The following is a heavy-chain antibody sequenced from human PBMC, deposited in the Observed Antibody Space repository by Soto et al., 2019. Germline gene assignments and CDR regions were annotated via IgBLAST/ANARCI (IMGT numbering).Heavy chain of an antibody. CDR2: ISTRSTYT. CDR1: GFIFSDYY. J-gene: IGHJ6*02. V-gene: IGHV3-11*06. Sequence: QVLLVESGGGLVKAGGSLRLFCAASGFIFSDYYMSWVRQTPGKGLEWVSNISTRSTYTNYADSVKGRFTISRDNTKNSLYLQMDSLRVDDTAVYYCARDLAWKRGKVGRYFYGMDVWGQGTTVTVSS. CDR3: ARDLAWKRGKVGRYFYGMDV. D-gene: IGHD1-1*01.